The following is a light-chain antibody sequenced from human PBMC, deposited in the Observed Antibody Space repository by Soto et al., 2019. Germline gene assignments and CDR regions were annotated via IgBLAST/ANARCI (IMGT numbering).Light chain of an antibody. CDR1: QSIGNF. V-gene: IGKV3-11*01. CDR3: QQRSSWPPIT. CDR2: DAS. Sequence: EIVLTQSPATLSFSPGDRATLSCRASQSIGNFLAWYQQKPGQPPSLLIFDASNRAAGVPARFSGSGSGTDFTLTIRSLEPEDFAVYFCQQRSSWPPITFGKGTQLEIK. J-gene: IGKJ5*01.